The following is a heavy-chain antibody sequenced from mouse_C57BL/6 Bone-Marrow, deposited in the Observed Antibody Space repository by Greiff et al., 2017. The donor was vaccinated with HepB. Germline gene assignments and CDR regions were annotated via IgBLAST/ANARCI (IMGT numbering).Heavy chain of an antibody. Sequence: EVKLVESGGGLVKPGGSLKLSCAASGFTFSSYAMSWVRPTPEKRLEWVATISDGGSYTYYPDNVKGRFPISRDNAKNNLYLQMSHLKSEDTAMYYCARDYPYYAMDYWGQGTSVTVSS. V-gene: IGHV5-4*01. CDR3: ARDYPYYAMDY. CDR2: ISDGGSYT. J-gene: IGHJ4*01. CDR1: GFTFSSYA.